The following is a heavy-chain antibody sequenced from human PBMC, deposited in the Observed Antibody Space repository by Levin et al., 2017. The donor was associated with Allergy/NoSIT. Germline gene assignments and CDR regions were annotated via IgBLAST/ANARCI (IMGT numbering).Heavy chain of an antibody. J-gene: IGHJ4*02. V-gene: IGHV4-59*08. Sequence: MSSETLSLTCTVSGGSITSYYWSWIRQPPGKGLEWIGYIYYSGTTNYNPSLRSRVTISVDTSKNQFSLKLTSVTAADTAVYYCARLVGGIGYFDYWGQGALVTVSS. D-gene: IGHD3-10*01. CDR3: ARLVGGIGYFDY. CDR1: GGSITSYY. CDR2: IYYSGTT.